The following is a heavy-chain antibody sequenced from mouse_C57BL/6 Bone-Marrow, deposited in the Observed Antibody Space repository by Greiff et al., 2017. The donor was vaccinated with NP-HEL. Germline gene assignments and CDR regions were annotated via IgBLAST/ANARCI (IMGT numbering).Heavy chain of an antibody. CDR2: IYPGNSDT. V-gene: IGHV1-5*01. J-gene: IGHJ1*03. D-gene: IGHD2-1*01. CDR1: GYTFTSYW. CDR3: TRYYGSYRYWYFDV. Sequence: EVQLQESGTVLARPGASVKMSCKTSGYTFTSYWMHWVKQRPGQGLEWIGAIYPGNSDTSYNQKFKGKAKLTAVTSASTAYMELSSLTNEDSAVYYCTRYYGSYRYWYFDVWGTGTTVTVSS.